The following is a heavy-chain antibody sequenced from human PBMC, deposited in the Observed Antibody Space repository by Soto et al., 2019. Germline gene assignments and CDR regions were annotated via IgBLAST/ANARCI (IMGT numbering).Heavy chain of an antibody. CDR1: GGSISSGGYY. CDR3: SRDLLNSTGSGYCISSSCFYNWFDP. CDR2: IYYSGST. Sequence: SVTLSLTCTVSGGSISSGGYYWSCIRQHPGKSLEWIGYIYYSGSTYYNPSLKSQVTISVDTSKNQFSLKLSSVTAADTVVYYCSRDLLNSTGSGYCISSSCFYNWFDPCGQGTLVTVSS. J-gene: IGHJ5*02. D-gene: IGHD2-2*01. V-gene: IGHV4-31*01.